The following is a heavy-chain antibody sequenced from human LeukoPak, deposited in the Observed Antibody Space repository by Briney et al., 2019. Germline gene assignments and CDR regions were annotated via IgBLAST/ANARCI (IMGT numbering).Heavy chain of an antibody. CDR2: INPSGGST. Sequence: GASVKVSCKASGYTFTSYYMHWVRQAPGQGLEWMGIINPSGGSTSYAQKFQGRVTMTRDTSTSTVYMELSSLRSEDTAVYYCARDRLDYDILTGYYNAPGWYYYYGMDVWGQGTTVTVSS. CDR1: GYTFTSYY. D-gene: IGHD3-9*01. CDR3: ARDRLDYDILTGYYNAPGWYYYYGMDV. V-gene: IGHV1-46*01. J-gene: IGHJ6*02.